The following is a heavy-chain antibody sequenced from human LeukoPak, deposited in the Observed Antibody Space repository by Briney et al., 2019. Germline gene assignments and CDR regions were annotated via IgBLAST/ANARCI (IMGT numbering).Heavy chain of an antibody. D-gene: IGHD3-22*01. CDR2: IRSKANSYAT. CDR1: GFTFSGSA. Sequence: PGGSLRLSCAASGFTFSGSAMAWVRQASGKGLEWVGRIRSKANSYATAYAASVKGRFTISRDDSKNTAYLQMNSLKTEDTAVYYCTRLRYDSTFYWGQGTLVTVSS. CDR3: TRLRYDSTFY. J-gene: IGHJ4*02. V-gene: IGHV3-73*01.